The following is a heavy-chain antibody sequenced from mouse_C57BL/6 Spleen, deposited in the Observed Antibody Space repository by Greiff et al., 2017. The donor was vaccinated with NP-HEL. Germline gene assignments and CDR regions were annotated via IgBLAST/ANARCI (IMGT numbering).Heavy chain of an antibody. CDR1: GYTFTSYW. Sequence: VQLQQSGAELVRPGSSVKLSCKASGYTFTSYWMDWVKQRPGQGLEWIGNIYPSDSETHYNQKFKDKATLTVDKSSSTAYMQLSSLTSEDSAVYYCARGVYDYDGYYFDYWGQGTTLTVSS. J-gene: IGHJ2*01. CDR3: ARGVYDYDGYYFDY. D-gene: IGHD2-4*01. CDR2: IYPSDSET. V-gene: IGHV1-61*01.